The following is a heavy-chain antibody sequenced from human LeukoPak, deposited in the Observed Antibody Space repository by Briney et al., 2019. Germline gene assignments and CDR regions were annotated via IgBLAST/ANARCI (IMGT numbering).Heavy chain of an antibody. D-gene: IGHD3-22*01. J-gene: IGHJ4*02. Sequence: ASVKVSCKASGYTFTSYAMHWVRQAPGQRLEWMGWINAGNGNTKYSQKFQGRVTVTRDTSASTVYMELSSLRSEDTAVYYCARDRYENSGYYPLDYWGQGTLVTVSS. CDR3: ARDRYENSGYYPLDY. V-gene: IGHV1-3*01. CDR1: GYTFTSYA. CDR2: INAGNGNT.